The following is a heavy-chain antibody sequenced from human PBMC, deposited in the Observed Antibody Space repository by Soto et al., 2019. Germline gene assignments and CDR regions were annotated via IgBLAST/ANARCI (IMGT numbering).Heavy chain of an antibody. CDR2: INHSGST. CDR3: ARGRSMARTHRTGGLEN. V-gene: IGHV4-34*01. CDR1: GGSFSGYS. Sequence: SERLSLTGAVCGGSFSGYSWRWLRQRPGKGLEWIGEINHSGSTNYNPSLKSRVTISVDTSKNQFSLKMSSVTAADTAVYYCARGRSMARTHRTGGLENLDQGTLVDVSA. J-gene: IGHJ4*01. D-gene: IGHD3-3*01.